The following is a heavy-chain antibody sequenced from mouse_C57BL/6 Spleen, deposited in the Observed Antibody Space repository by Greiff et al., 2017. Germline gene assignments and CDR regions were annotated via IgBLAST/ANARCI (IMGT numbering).Heavy chain of an antibody. CDR3: ARDYYGSPGGYFDV. Sequence: EVKVVESGGGLVKPGGSLKLSCAASGFTFSGYAMSWVRQTPEKRLEWVATISDGGSYTYYPDNVKGRFTISRDNAKNNLYLQMSHLKSEDTAMYYCARDYYGSPGGYFDVWGTGTTVTVSS. CDR1: GFTFSGYA. J-gene: IGHJ1*03. V-gene: IGHV5-4*01. D-gene: IGHD1-1*01. CDR2: ISDGGSYT.